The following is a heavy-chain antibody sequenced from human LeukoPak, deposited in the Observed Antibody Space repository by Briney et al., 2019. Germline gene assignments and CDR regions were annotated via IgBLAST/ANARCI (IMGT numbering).Heavy chain of an antibody. CDR2: IYYSGST. J-gene: IGHJ3*02. V-gene: IGHV4-61*08. CDR1: GGSISSGGYY. Sequence: SETLSLTCTVSGGSISSGGYYWSWIRQPPGKGLEWIGYIYYSGSTNYNPSLKSRVTIPVDTSKNQFSLKLSSVTAADTAVYYCARLGSSWYDAFDIWGQGTMVTVSS. D-gene: IGHD6-13*01. CDR3: ARLGSSWYDAFDI.